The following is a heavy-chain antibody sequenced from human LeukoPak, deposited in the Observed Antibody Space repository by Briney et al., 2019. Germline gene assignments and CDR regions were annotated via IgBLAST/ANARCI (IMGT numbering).Heavy chain of an antibody. CDR1: GYTFTGYY. V-gene: IGHV1-2*02. D-gene: IGHD2-2*01. J-gene: IGHJ6*04. CDR3: ARARRNVVPHIGDV. Sequence: ASVKVSCKASGYTFTGYYMHWVRQAPGQGLEWVGWINPNSGGTNYAQKFQGRVTMTRDTSISTAYMELSRLRSDDTAVYYCARARRNVVPHIGDVWGKGTTVTISS. CDR2: INPNSGGT.